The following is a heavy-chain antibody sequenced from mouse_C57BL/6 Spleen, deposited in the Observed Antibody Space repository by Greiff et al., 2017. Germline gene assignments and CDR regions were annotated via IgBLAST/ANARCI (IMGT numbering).Heavy chain of an antibody. CDR3: TRDGAWDGYAMDY. CDR1: GFTFSSYA. Sequence: EVKLMESGAGLVKPGVSLKLSCAASGFTFSSYAMSWVRQTPEKRLEWVADISSGGDYIYYADTVKGRFTISRDNARNTLYLNMSSLKSEDTAMYYCTRDGAWDGYAMDYWGQGTSVTVSS. D-gene: IGHD4-1*01. J-gene: IGHJ4*01. V-gene: IGHV5-9-1*02. CDR2: ISSGGDYI.